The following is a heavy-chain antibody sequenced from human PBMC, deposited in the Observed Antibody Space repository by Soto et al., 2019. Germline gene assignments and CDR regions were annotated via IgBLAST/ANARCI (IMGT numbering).Heavy chain of an antibody. CDR1: GFSLSTSGEG. Sequence: QITLKESGPTVVKPTQTLTLTCTFSGFSLSTSGEGVGWIRQPAGRALEWLALIYWADDERYSPSLKSRLTITKDSSKNHVVLTMTNMDPVDTGTYFCAHRRGYGPSAFDLWGQGTMVTVS. CDR3: AHRRGYGPSAFDL. D-gene: IGHD5-12*01. V-gene: IGHV2-5*02. CDR2: IYWADDE. J-gene: IGHJ3*01.